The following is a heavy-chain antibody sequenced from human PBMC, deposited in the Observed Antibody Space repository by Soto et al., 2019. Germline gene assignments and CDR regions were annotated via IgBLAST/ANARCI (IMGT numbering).Heavy chain of an antibody. J-gene: IGHJ6*02. CDR3: TTDDQLPGGVYYYAMDV. V-gene: IGHV5-10-1*01. D-gene: IGHD2-2*01. Sequence: GESLKISCKGSGYSFTSYWISWVRQMPGKGLEWTGRIDPSDSYTNYSPSFQGHVTISADKSISTAYLQWSSLKASDTAIYYCTTDDQLPGGVYYYAMDVWGQGTTVTVSS. CDR2: IDPSDSYT. CDR1: GYSFTSYW.